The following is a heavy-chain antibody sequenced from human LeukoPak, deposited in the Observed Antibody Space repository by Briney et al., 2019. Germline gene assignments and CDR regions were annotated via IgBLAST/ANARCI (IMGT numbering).Heavy chain of an antibody. Sequence: SVKVSCKASGGTFSNSAISWVRQAPGQGLEWMGGIIPIFGTANHAQMFQGRVTITTDESTYIAYMELSSLRSEDTAVYYCATRRLPDFWSGREAFDIWGQGTMVTVSS. CDR3: ATRRLPDFWSGREAFDI. CDR1: GGTFSNSA. CDR2: IIPIFGTA. J-gene: IGHJ3*02. D-gene: IGHD3-3*01. V-gene: IGHV1-69*05.